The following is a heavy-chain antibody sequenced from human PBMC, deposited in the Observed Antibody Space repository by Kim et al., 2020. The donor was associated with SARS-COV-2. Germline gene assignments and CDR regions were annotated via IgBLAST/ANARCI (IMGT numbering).Heavy chain of an antibody. CDR3: ARARGGYYYYGMDV. CDR2: IYTSGST. CDR1: GGSISSGSYY. V-gene: IGHV4-61*02. J-gene: IGHJ6*02. Sequence: SETLSLTCTVSGGSISSGSYYWSWIRQPAGKGLEWIGRIYTSGSTNYNPSLKSRVTISVDTSKNQFSLKLSSVTAADTAVYYCARARGGYYYYGMDVWGQGTTVTVSS. D-gene: IGHD3-10*01.